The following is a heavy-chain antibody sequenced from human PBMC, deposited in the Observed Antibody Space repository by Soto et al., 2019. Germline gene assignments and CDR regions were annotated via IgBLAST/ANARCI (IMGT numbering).Heavy chain of an antibody. CDR3: ARVGSSSSDAFDI. Sequence: SETLSLTCTVSGGSISSGGYYWSWIRPHPEKGLEWIGYIYYTGNTYYNASLKSRVTISVDTSNNQFSLKLSSVTAADTAVYSCARVGSSSSDAFDIWGQGTTVTVS. V-gene: IGHV4-31*03. D-gene: IGHD6-6*01. CDR1: GGSISSGGYY. J-gene: IGHJ3*02. CDR2: IYYTGNT.